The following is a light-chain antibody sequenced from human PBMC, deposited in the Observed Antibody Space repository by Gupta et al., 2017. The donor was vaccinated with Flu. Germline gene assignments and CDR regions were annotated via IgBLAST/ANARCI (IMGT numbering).Light chain of an antibody. V-gene: IGKV1-39*01. J-gene: IGKJ2*02. CDR3: QHSYSTPRT. CDR1: QSISSY. CDR2: AAS. Sequence: PSSLSASVGDRITITCRASQSISSYLNWYQQKPGKAPKLLIYAASSLQSGVPSRFSGSGSGTDFTLTISSLQPEDFATYYCQHSYSTPRTFGQGTKLEIK.